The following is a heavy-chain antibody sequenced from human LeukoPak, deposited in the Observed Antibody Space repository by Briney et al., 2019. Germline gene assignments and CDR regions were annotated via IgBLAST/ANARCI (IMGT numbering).Heavy chain of an antibody. D-gene: IGHD6-13*01. CDR3: ARARAGSSWSYYYYMDV. Sequence: ASLKDSCKASGYTFTSYDINWVRQATGQGLEWMGWMNPNSGNTGYAQKFQGRVTMTRNTSISTAYMELSSLRSEDTAVYYCARARAGSSWSYYYYMDVWGKGTTVTISS. J-gene: IGHJ6*03. CDR1: GYTFTSYD. V-gene: IGHV1-8*01. CDR2: MNPNSGNT.